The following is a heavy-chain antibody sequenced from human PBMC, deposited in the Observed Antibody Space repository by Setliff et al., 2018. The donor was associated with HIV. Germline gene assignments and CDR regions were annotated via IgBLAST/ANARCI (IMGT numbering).Heavy chain of an antibody. CDR1: GGSFSGSSYY. CDR2: IYTSGST. Sequence: PSETLSLTCAVYGGSFSGSSYYWGWIRQSPGKGLEWIGHIYTSGSTNYNPSLKSRVTISVDTSKNQFSLKLSSVTAADTAVYYCAREASVHDYSNYVGYWGQGTLVTVSS. CDR3: AREASVHDYSNYVGY. J-gene: IGHJ4*02. D-gene: IGHD4-4*01. V-gene: IGHV4-61*09.